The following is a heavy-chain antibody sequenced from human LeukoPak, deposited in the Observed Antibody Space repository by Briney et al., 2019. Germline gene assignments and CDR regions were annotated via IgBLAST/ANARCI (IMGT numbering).Heavy chain of an antibody. CDR3: ARGNYHAMDV. J-gene: IGHJ6*02. CDR2: IKGDGSST. Sequence: GGSLRLSCAASGFTFSNYWMHWVRQTPGEGLVCVSLIKGDGSSTTYADSVKGRFTISRDNAKNTVYLQMNSLRAEDTAVYYCARGNYHAMDVRGQGTTVTVSS. V-gene: IGHV3-74*01. CDR1: GFTFSNYW.